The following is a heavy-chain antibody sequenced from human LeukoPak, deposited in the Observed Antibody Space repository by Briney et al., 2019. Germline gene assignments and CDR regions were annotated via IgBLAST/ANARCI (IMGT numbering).Heavy chain of an antibody. D-gene: IGHD3-16*02. CDR2: ISAYNGNT. V-gene: IGHV1-18*01. J-gene: IGHJ5*02. CDR3: ARVSGVWGSYRYNWFDP. CDR1: GYTFTSYG. Sequence: GASVKVSCKASGYTFTSYGISWVRQAPGQGLEWMGWISAYNGNTNYAQKLQGRVTMTTDTSTSTAYMKLRSLRSDDTAVYYCARVSGVWGSYRYNWFDPWGQGTLVTVSS.